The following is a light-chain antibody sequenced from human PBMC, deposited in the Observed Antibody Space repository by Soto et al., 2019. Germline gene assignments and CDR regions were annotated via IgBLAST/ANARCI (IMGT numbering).Light chain of an antibody. CDR1: QSISNF. V-gene: IGKV1-39*01. J-gene: IGKJ1*01. Sequence: DIQMTHSPSSLSASVVDIVTITCLASQSISNFLNWYQQMPGKAPKLLTYAVSNLESGVPSRFSGSGSGTDFTLTISSLQREDFATYYCQQSYSTAKTFGQGTKVDVK. CDR3: QQSYSTAKT. CDR2: AVS.